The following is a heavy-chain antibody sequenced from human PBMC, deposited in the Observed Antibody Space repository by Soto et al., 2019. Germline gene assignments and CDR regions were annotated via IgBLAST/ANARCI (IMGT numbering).Heavy chain of an antibody. D-gene: IGHD2-15*01. Sequence: SETLSLTCTVSGGSVSSGSDYWSWFRQPPGKGLEWIGYIYYRGSTNYNPSLKSRVTISLDASKNQFSLKLSSVTAADTAVYYCARGRVATIHGWGQGTLVTVSS. CDR2: IYYRGST. V-gene: IGHV4-61*01. CDR3: ARGRVATIHG. J-gene: IGHJ4*02. CDR1: GGSVSSGSDY.